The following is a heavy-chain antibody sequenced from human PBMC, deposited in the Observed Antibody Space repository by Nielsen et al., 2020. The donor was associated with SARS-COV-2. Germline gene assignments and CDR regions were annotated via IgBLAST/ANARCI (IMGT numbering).Heavy chain of an antibody. Sequence: GESLKISCEASGFTLSSHGMHWVRQPPGKGLEWVAHMWYHGGDENYADSVRGRFTISRDLFKNTVYLQMSSLRVEDTAVYYCARDLTFGAYWFDPWSQGTLVTVSS. D-gene: IGHD3/OR15-3a*01. CDR1: GFTLSSHG. CDR2: MWYHGGDE. CDR3: ARDLTFGAYWFDP. J-gene: IGHJ5*02. V-gene: IGHV3-33*01.